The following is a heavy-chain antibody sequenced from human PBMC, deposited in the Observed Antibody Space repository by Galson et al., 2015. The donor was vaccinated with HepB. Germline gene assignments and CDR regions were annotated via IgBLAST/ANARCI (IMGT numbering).Heavy chain of an antibody. CDR2: IGGSGGGT. V-gene: IGHV3-23*01. J-gene: IGHJ4*02. D-gene: IGHD2-15*01. Sequence: SLRLSCAASGFSFNTYAMSWVRQAPGKGLEWVSAIGGSGGGTYYADSVEGRFTISRDNSKNTLYLQMNSLRAEDTAVYYCAKLGYCAGVTCYLRYFFDYWGQGTLVTVSS. CDR1: GFSFNTYA. CDR3: AKLGYCAGVTCYLRYFFDY.